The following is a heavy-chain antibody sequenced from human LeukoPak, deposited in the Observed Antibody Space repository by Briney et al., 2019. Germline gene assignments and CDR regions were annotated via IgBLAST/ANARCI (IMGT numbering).Heavy chain of an antibody. CDR3: TTQGHYYDSSGYYYFDY. V-gene: IGHV3-15*01. D-gene: IGHD3-22*01. Sequence: GGSLRLSCAASGFTFSSYWMSWVRQAPGKGLEWVGRIKSKTDGGTTDYAAPVKGRFTISRDDSKNTLYLQMNSLKTEDTAVYYCTTQGHYYDSSGYYYFDYWGQGTLVTVSS. CDR1: GFTFSSYW. CDR2: IKSKTDGGTT. J-gene: IGHJ4*02.